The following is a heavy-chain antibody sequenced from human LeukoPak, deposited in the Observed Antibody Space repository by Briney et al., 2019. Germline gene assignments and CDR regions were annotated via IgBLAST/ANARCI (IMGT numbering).Heavy chain of an antibody. J-gene: IGHJ4*02. Sequence: PGGSLRLSCAASGFTFSSYAMSWVRQAPGKGLEWVSAISGSGGSTYYADSVKGRFTISRVNSKNTLYLQMNSLRAEDMAVYYCANDYDFWSGYFDYWGQGTLVTVSS. CDR2: ISGSGGST. D-gene: IGHD3-3*01. V-gene: IGHV3-23*01. CDR3: ANDYDFWSGYFDY. CDR1: GFTFSSYA.